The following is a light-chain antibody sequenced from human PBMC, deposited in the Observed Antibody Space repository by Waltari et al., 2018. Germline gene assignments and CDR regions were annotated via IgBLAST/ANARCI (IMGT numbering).Light chain of an antibody. Sequence: DIQMTQSPSSLSASVGDRVTITGRASQRISSYLNWYQQKPGKAPTLVIYAASSLQSGVPSRFSGSGSGTDFTLTISSLQPEDFATYYCQQSYSTPITFGPGTKVDIK. V-gene: IGKV1-39*01. CDR3: QQSYSTPIT. CDR1: QRISSY. CDR2: AAS. J-gene: IGKJ3*01.